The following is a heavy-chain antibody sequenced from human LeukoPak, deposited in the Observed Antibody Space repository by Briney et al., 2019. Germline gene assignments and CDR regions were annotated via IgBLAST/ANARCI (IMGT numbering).Heavy chain of an antibody. D-gene: IGHD3-22*01. CDR1: GGSISSGGYY. CDR2: IYYSGST. V-gene: IGHV4-31*03. J-gene: IGHJ4*02. Sequence: PSETLSLTCTVSGGSISSGGYYWSWIRQHPGKGLEWTGYIYYSGSTYYNPSLKSRVTISVDTSKNQFSLKLSSVTAADTAVYYCARDLADSSGYYYEWGQGTLVTVSS. CDR3: ARDLADSSGYYYE.